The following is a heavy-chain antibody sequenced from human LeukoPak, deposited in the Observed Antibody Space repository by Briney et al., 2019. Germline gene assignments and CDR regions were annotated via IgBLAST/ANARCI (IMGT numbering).Heavy chain of an antibody. CDR1: GFTFSSYS. D-gene: IGHD3-10*02. V-gene: IGHV3-21*01. CDR3: AELGITMIGGV. CDR2: ISDSTRYK. J-gene: IGHJ6*04. Sequence: GGSLRLSCAASGFTFSSYSMNWVRQAPGKGLEWVSSISDSTRYKYYADSLKGRFTISRDNAKNSLYLQMNSLRAEDTAVYYCAELGITMIGGVWGKGTTVTISS.